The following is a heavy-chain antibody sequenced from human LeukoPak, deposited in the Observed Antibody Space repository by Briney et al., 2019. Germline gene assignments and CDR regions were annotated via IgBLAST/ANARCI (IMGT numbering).Heavy chain of an antibody. J-gene: IGHJ4*02. CDR2: ISSYSSYI. CDR1: GFTFSSYS. D-gene: IGHD3-10*01. CDR3: ARGQSGFGEFDLRGIDY. Sequence: AGGSLRLSCAASGFTFSSYSMNWVRQAPGKGLEWVSSISSYSSYIYYADSVKGRVTISRDNAKNSLFLQMNSLRAGDTAVYYCARGQSGFGEFDLRGIDYWGQGTLVTVSS. V-gene: IGHV3-21*01.